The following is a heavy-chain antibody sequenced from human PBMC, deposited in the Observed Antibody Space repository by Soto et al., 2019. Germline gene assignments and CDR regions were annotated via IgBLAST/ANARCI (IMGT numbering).Heavy chain of an antibody. D-gene: IGHD2-15*01. V-gene: IGHV3-66*01. CDR3: ARGRVCSGSNCYRPDAFDI. CDR1: GFTVSSNY. CDR2: IYSGGST. Sequence: GGSLRLSCAASGFTVSSNYMSWVRQAPGKGLEWISVIYSGGSTYYTDSVKGRFTISRDNSKNTMLLQMNSLRAEDTAVYYCARGRVCSGSNCYRPDAFDIWGQGTMVTVSS. J-gene: IGHJ3*02.